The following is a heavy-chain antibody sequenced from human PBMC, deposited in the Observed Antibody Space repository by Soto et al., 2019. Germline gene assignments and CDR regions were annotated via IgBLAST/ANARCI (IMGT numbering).Heavy chain of an antibody. V-gene: IGHV1-18*01. CDR1: GYTFTSYG. D-gene: IGHD5-18*01. J-gene: IGHJ6*02. CDR2: ISAYNGNT. CDR3: ARDDTAMVTYYYGMDV. Sequence: ASVKVSCKASGYTFTSYGISWVRQAPGQGLEWMGWISAYNGNTNYAQKLQGRVTMTTDTSTSTAYMELRSLRSDDTAVYYCARDDTAMVTYYYGMDVRGQGTTVTVSS.